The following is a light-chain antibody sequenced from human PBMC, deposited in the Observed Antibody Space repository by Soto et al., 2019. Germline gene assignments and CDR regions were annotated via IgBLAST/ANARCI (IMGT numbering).Light chain of an antibody. V-gene: IGLV2-14*01. CDR2: EVS. Sequence: QSALTQPASVSGSPGQSITISCTGTSSDVGGYNYVSWYQQHPGKAPELMIYEVSNRPSGVSNRFSGSKSGNTASLTISGLQAEDEADYYCRSYTTSITLVFGGGTKLTVL. CDR3: RSYTTSITLV. CDR1: SSDVGGYNY. J-gene: IGLJ2*01.